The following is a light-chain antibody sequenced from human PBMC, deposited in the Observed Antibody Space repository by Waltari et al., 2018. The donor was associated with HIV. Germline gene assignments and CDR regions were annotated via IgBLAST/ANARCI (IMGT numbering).Light chain of an antibody. CDR3: MEALQTPFT. V-gene: IGKV2-28*01. J-gene: IGKJ2*01. CDR2: LGS. Sequence: IVLTQSPLSLPVTPGEPAAISGRSTQRLISIGKDYLDRYLRKPGQSPQILISLGSNRASGVPDRFSGSGSGTYFTLKISRVEAEDVGVYYCMEALQTPFTFGQGTKLEI. CDR1: QRLISIGKDY.